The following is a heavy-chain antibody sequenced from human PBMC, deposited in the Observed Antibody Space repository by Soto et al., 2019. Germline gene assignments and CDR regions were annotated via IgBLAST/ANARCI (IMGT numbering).Heavy chain of an antibody. V-gene: IGHV3-66*01. CDR3: ESSTPIARGDTGDI. D-gene: IGHD2-15*01. CDR2: IYNDGRT. CDR1: GFNVSRNY. Sequence: EVQVVESGGGLVQPGGSLRLSCAASGFNVSRNYMAWVRLAPGRGLEWVSFIYNDGRTADADSVKGRFIISEDHSKNTLSVQMNNLRVEDTAVYYCESSTPIARGDTGDIWGRGTVVIVSS. J-gene: IGHJ3*02.